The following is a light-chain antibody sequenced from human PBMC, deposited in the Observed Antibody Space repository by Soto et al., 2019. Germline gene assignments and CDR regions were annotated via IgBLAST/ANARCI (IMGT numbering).Light chain of an antibody. CDR3: SSYTSSSTRV. CDR1: SSDVGG. Sequence: QSALTQPASVSGSPGQSITISCTGTSSDVGGVSWYQQHPGKAPKLMIYDVSSRPSGVSNRFSGSKSGNTASLTISGLQAEDEADYYCSSYTSSSTRVFGTGTKLTVL. CDR2: DVS. J-gene: IGLJ1*01. V-gene: IGLV2-14*01.